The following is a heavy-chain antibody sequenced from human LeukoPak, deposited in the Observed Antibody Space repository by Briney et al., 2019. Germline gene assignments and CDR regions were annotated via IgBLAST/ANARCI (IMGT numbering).Heavy chain of an antibody. J-gene: IGHJ4*02. V-gene: IGHV5-51*01. Sequence: GESLKISCEGSGYSFTIYWIGWVRQMPGKGLDWMGIIYPGDSDVRYNPSFQGQVNISADKSINTAYLQWSSLKASDTAMYYCARLYRYCSGGDCYPYYFDNWGQGTLVTVSS. CDR2: IYPGDSDV. CDR1: GYSFTIYW. D-gene: IGHD2-15*01. CDR3: ARLYRYCSGGDCYPYYFDN.